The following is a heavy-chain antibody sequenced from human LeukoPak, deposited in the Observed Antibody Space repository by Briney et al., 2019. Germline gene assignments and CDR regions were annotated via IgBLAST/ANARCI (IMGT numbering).Heavy chain of an antibody. CDR3: ARGGGPYRPLDY. Sequence: SETLSLTCGVSGGSITSSNYWSCVRQPPGKGRQWIGEVNLKGSTNYNPSLMGRVAISVDMSENHISLQLTSVTAADTAVYYCARGGGPYRPLDYSGQGTLVTVSS. V-gene: IGHV4-4*02. CDR1: GGSITSSNY. J-gene: IGHJ4*02. CDR2: VNLKGST.